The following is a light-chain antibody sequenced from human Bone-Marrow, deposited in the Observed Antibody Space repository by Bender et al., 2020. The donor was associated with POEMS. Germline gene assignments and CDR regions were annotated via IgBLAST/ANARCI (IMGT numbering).Light chain of an antibody. Sequence: QSVVTQPPSLSEAPRQRVTISCSGSSVNIGNHGVNWYQQFPGTAPKLLIYSNDQRPPGVPDRFSASKSGTSASLAISGLQSEDEAVYYCAAWDDSLNGQIFGGGTRLTVL. CDR2: SND. J-gene: IGLJ2*01. CDR1: SVNIGNHG. CDR3: AAWDDSLNGQI. V-gene: IGLV1-36*01.